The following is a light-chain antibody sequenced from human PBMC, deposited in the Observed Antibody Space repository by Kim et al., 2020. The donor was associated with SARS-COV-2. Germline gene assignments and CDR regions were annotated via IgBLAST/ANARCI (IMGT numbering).Light chain of an antibody. V-gene: IGLV3-19*01. Sequence: ALGQAVRSTCLGDSLRNYYANWYQQKPGQAPVLVIYGKNNRPSGIPDRFSGSSSGNTAALTITGAQAEDEADYYCDSRDSSGYHLVFGGGTQLTVL. J-gene: IGLJ3*02. CDR1: SLRNYY. CDR3: DSRDSSGYHLV. CDR2: GKN.